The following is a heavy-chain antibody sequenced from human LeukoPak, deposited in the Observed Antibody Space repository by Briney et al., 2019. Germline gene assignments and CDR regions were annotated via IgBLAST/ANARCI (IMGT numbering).Heavy chain of an antibody. CDR2: ITGSGSNT. CDR3: ARRTALEQYFDY. V-gene: IGHV3-23*01. D-gene: IGHD1/OR15-1a*01. J-gene: IGHJ4*02. Sequence: GGSLRLSCAASGFSFSSFAMSWVRQAPGKGLEWVSAITGSGSNTYYADSVKGRFTISRDNSKNTLYLQMDSMRADDTAVYYCARRTALEQYFDYWGQGTLVTVSS. CDR1: GFSFSSFA.